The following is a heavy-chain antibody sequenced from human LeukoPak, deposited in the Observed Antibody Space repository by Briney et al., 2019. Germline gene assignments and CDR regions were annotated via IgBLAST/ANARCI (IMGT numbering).Heavy chain of an antibody. CDR1: VYSFTRYW. D-gene: IGHD5-12*01. J-gene: IGHJ4*02. Sequence: GGSLSLSCTGSVYSFTRYWITWVRQMPGKGLEWMGKIDLSDSYTHYSPSFQGQVTISADKSINTAYLQWSILKAADTAMYYCARHEGGYAASDYWGQGTLVTVSS. V-gene: IGHV5-10-1*01. CDR3: ARHEGGYAASDY. CDR2: IDLSDSYT.